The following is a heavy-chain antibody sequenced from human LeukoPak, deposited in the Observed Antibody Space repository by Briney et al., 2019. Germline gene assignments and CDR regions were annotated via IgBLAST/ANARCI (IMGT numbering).Heavy chain of an antibody. CDR3: ARGGWLDP. V-gene: IGHV4-61*01. CDR2: SYYSGST. CDR1: GGSVSSGSYY. J-gene: IGHJ5*02. D-gene: IGHD3-10*01. Sequence: SETLSLTCTVSGGSVSSGSYYWNWSRQPPGKGLEWIVYSYYSGSTNYNPSLKSRVAISVDTSKNQLSSKLAYVTAADTAVYYCARGGWLDPWGQGTLVTVSS.